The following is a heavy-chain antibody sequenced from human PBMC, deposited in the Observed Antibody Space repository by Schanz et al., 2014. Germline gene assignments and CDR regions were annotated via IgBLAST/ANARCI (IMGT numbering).Heavy chain of an antibody. CDR3: ARGAMPGAFDI. CDR2: IVPIAGIT. CDR1: GYTFTSYG. J-gene: IGHJ3*02. Sequence: QVQLVQSGAEVKKPGASVKVSCKASGYTFTSYGINWVRQAPGQGLEWMGRIVPIAGITNYAQRFQGRVTITTDKATITAYMELSSLRYEDTAVYYCARGAMPGAFDIWGQGTMVTVSS. D-gene: IGHD2-2*01. V-gene: IGHV1-18*01.